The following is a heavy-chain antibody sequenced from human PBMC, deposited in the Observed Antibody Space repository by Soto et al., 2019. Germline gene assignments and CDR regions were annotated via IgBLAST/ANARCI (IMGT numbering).Heavy chain of an antibody. Sequence: EVQLVESGGGLVQPGDSLRLSCAASGFTIRAYGFHWVRQAPGKALEYISAISSYGGNIYYANSVKGRFTISRDNSKNTLYLQMGSLRTEDMGVYYCARDVGSGKYYKGVYYYYYMDVWGKGTTVTVSS. J-gene: IGHJ6*03. CDR1: GFTIRAYG. D-gene: IGHD3-10*01. V-gene: IGHV3-64*01. CDR3: ARDVGSGKYYKGVYYYYYMDV. CDR2: ISSYGGNI.